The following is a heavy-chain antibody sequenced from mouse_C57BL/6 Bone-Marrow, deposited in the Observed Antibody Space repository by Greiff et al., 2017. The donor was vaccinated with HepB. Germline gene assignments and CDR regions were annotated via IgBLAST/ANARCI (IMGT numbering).Heavy chain of an antibody. J-gene: IGHJ2*01. V-gene: IGHV5-6*02. CDR1: GFTFSSYG. CDR2: ISSGGSYT. Sequence: DVMLVESGGDLVKPGGSLKLSCAASGFTFSSYGMSWVRQTPDKRLEWVATISSGGSYTYYPDSVKGRFTISRDNAKNTLYLQMSSLKSEDTAMYYCAEGVHFDYWGQGTTLTVSS. CDR3: AEGVHFDY.